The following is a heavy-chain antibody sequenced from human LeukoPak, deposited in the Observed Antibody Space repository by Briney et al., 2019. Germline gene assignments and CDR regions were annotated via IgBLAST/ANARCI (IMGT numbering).Heavy chain of an antibody. Sequence: GGSLRLSCAASGFTFSNAWMSWVRQAPGKGLEWVGRIKSKTDGGTTDYAAPVKGRFTISRDDSKNTPYLQMNSLKTEDTAVYYCTTEPKVAAPLTYWGQGTLVTVSS. CDR1: GFTFSNAW. CDR3: TTEPKVAAPLTY. V-gene: IGHV3-15*01. J-gene: IGHJ4*02. CDR2: IKSKTDGGTT. D-gene: IGHD6-19*01.